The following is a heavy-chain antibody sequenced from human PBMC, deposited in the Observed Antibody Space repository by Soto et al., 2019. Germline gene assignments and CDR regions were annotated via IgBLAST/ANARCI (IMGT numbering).Heavy chain of an antibody. CDR2: IIPIFGTA. V-gene: IGHV1-69*13. Sequence: GASVKVSCKASGGTFSSYAISWVRQAPGQGLEWMGGIIPIFGTANYAQKFQGRVTITADESTSTAYMELSSLRSEDTAVYYCARRATGYCSGGSCELGFDYWGQGTLVTVSS. CDR3: ARRATGYCSGGSCELGFDY. J-gene: IGHJ4*02. CDR1: GGTFSSYA. D-gene: IGHD2-15*01.